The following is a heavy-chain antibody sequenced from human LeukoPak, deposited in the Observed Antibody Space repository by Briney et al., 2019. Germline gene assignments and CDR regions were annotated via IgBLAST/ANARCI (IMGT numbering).Heavy chain of an antibody. CDR2: ISSSSSYI. J-gene: IGHJ5*02. CDR3: ARDFEAVYLSRGINWFDP. V-gene: IGHV3-21*01. Sequence: PGGSLRLSCAASGFTFSSYSMNWVRQAPGKGLEWVSSISSSSSYIYYADSVKGRFTISRDNAKNSLYLQMNSLRAEDTAVYYCARDFEAVYLSRGINWFDPWGQGTLVTVSS. CDR1: GFTFSSYS.